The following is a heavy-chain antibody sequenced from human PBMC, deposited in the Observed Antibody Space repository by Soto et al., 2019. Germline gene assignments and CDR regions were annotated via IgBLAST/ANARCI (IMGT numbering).Heavy chain of an antibody. J-gene: IGHJ6*03. V-gene: IGHV6-1*01. Sequence: SPAHSLTCAISGDSVSRTSAGWNWVRQTPSRGLEWLGRTYYKSKWFNNYAVSVKSRITINPDTSQNQFSLHLDSVTPEDTAVYFCARGSWDDVSGHYYMDVWGKGTTVTVSS. CDR1: GDSVSRTSAG. CDR2: TYYKSKWFN. D-gene: IGHD5-12*01. CDR3: ARGSWDDVSGHYYMDV.